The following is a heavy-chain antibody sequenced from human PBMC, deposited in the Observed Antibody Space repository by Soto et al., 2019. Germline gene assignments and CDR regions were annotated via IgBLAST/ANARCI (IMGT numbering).Heavy chain of an antibody. CDR1: GFTFSRYW. J-gene: IGHJ4*02. CDR2: INQDVSQK. Sequence: GGSLRLSCAASGFTFSRYWMTWVRQAPGKGLEWVANINQDVSQKLYVDSVRGRFTISRDDAKNSVYLQMNNLRADDTAVYYCAKIGYNDWDSDYWGQGTLVTVSS. D-gene: IGHD3-22*01. CDR3: AKIGYNDWDSDY. V-gene: IGHV3-7*01.